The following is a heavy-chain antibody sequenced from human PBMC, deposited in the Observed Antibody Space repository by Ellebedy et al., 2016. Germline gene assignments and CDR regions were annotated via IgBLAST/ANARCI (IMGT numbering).Heavy chain of an antibody. V-gene: IGHV4-34*01. CDR2: INHSGST. CDR3: ARGPYDILTGYNYYFDY. Sequence: SETLSLTXSVSGGSISRYYWSWIRQPPGKGLEWIGEINHSGSTNYNPSLKSRVTISVDTSKNQFSLKLSSVTAADTAVYYCARGPYDILTGYNYYFDYWGQGTLVTVSS. J-gene: IGHJ4*02. D-gene: IGHD3-9*01. CDR1: GGSISRYY.